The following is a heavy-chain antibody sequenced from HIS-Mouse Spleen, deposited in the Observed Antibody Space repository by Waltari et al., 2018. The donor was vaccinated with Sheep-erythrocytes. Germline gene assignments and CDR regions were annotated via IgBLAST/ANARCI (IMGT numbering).Heavy chain of an antibody. J-gene: IGHJ5*02. V-gene: IGHV3-30*18. CDR3: AKDGGGNWFDP. Sequence: QVQLVESGGGVVQPGRSLRLSCPAVGFTFSSYGMHWVRQAPGKGLEWVAVISYDGSNKYYADSVKGRFTISRDNSKNTLYLQMNSLRAEDTAVYYCAKDGGGNWFDPWGQGTLVTVSS. D-gene: IGHD3-10*01. CDR1: GFTFSSYG. CDR2: ISYDGSNK.